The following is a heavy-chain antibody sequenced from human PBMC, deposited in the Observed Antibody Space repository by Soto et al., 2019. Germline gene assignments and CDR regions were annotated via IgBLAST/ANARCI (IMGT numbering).Heavy chain of an antibody. CDR3: ARDHRDCTNGVCYQDFAY. D-gene: IGHD2-8*01. CDR1: GFTFSSYS. CDR2: ISSSSSYI. V-gene: IGHV3-21*01. J-gene: IGHJ4*02. Sequence: EVQLVESGGGLVKPGGSLRLSCAASGFTFSSYSMNWVRQAPGKGLEWVSSISSSSSYIYYADSVKGRFTISRDNAKNSRYLQMNSLRAEDTAVYYCARDHRDCTNGVCYQDFAYWGQGTLVTVSS.